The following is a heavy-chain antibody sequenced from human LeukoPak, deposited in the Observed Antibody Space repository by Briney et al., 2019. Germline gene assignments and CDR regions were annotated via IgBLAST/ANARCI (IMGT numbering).Heavy chain of an antibody. Sequence: ASVKVSCKASGYTFTGYYMHWVRQAPGQGLEWMGWINPNSGGTNYAQKFQGWVTMTRDTSISTAYMELSRLKSDDTAVYYCARSLYDFWSGSTPPPSIWGQGTMVTVSS. CDR1: GYTFTGYY. J-gene: IGHJ3*02. CDR3: ARSLYDFWSGSTPPPSI. V-gene: IGHV1-2*04. CDR2: INPNSGGT. D-gene: IGHD3-3*01.